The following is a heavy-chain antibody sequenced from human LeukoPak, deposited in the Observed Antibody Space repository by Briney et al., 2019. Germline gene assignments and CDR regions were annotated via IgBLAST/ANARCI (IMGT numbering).Heavy chain of an antibody. J-gene: IGHJ5*02. D-gene: IGHD3-16*02. V-gene: IGHV3-23*01. CDR3: TKGGIRYWFDP. Sequence: GGSLRLSCAASGFTFSSYSMNWVRQAPGKGLEWVTAISGSGGSIYYADSVKGRFTISRDNPKNTLYLQMNSLRAEDTAVYYCTKGGIRYWFDPWGQGTLVTVSS. CDR1: GFTFSSYS. CDR2: ISGSGGSI.